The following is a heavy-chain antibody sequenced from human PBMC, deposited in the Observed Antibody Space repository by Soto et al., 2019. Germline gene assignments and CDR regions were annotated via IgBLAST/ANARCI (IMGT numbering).Heavy chain of an antibody. D-gene: IGHD4-17*01. CDR2: IWYDGSNK. CDR1: GFTFSSYG. CDR3: ARAGGDYGRAAPYYFDY. Sequence: PGGSLRLSCAASGFTFSSYGMHWVRQAPGKGLEWVAVIWYDGSNKYYADSVKGRFTISRDNSKNTLYLQMNSLRAEDTAEYYCARAGGDYGRAAPYYFDYWGQGTLVTVSS. J-gene: IGHJ4*02. V-gene: IGHV3-33*01.